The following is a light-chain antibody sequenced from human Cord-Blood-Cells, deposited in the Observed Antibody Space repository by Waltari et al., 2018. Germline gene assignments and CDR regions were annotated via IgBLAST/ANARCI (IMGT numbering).Light chain of an antibody. CDR2: AAS. CDR3: RQLNSYPLFT. Sequence: IQLTQSPSSLSASVGDRVTITCRASQGISSYLAWYQQKPGKAPKLLIYAASTLQSGVPSRFSSGRSGADFSLIISSLQPDDYSTYYCRQLNSYPLFTFGPGTRVDIK. V-gene: IGKV1-9*01. CDR1: QGISSY. J-gene: IGKJ3*01.